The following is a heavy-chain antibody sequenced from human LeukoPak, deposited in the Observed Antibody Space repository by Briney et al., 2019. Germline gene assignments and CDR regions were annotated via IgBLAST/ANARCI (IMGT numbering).Heavy chain of an antibody. V-gene: IGHV4-31*03. CDR1: GGSISSGGYY. CDR3: ARGTTVVTPYYFDY. J-gene: IGHJ4*02. CDR2: IYYSGST. Sequence: SQTLSLTCTVSGGSISSGGYYWSWIRQHPGKGLEWIGYIYYSGSTYYNPSLKSRVTISVDTSKNQFSLKLSSVTAADTAVYYCARGTTVVTPYYFDYWGQGTLVTVSS. D-gene: IGHD4-23*01.